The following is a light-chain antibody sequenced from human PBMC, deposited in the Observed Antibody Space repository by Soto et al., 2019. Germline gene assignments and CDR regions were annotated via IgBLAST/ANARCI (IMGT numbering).Light chain of an antibody. CDR2: EVS. CDR1: SSDFGTFNL. Sequence: QSALAQPASVSGSPGQSITFSCTGASSDFGTFNLVSWYQQYPGKAPKLIIFEVSKRPPGISNRFSGSKSGNTASLTISGLQAEDEADYYCCSYPGSSWVFGGGTQLTVL. V-gene: IGLV2-23*02. CDR3: CSYPGSSWV. J-gene: IGLJ3*02.